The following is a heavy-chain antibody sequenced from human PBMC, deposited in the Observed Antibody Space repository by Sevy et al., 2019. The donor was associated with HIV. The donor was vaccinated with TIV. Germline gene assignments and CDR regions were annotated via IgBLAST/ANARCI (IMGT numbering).Heavy chain of an antibody. J-gene: IGHJ4*02. D-gene: IGHD2-2*01. CDR2: FSFVCGKI. Sequence: GGSLRLSCAASGFTFSKYSMSWIRQTPGKGLEWVSTFSFVCGKINYADSVNGRFTISRDDNSNTVYLQINSLRAEDTTIYYCAREGCSKPHDYWGQGTVVTVSS. V-gene: IGHV3-21*01. CDR1: GFTFSKYS. CDR3: AREGCSKPHDY.